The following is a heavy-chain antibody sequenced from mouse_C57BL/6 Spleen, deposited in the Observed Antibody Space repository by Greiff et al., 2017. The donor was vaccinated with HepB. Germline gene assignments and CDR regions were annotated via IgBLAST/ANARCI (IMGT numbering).Heavy chain of an antibody. V-gene: IGHV14-4*01. J-gene: IGHJ3*01. CDR3: TKVYGNYWFAY. CDR1: GFNIKDDY. Sequence: VQLQQSGAELVRPGASVKLSCTASGFNIKDDYMHWVKQRPEQGLEWIGWIDPENGDTEYASKFQGKATITADTSSNTAYLQLSSLTSEDTAVYYCTKVYGNYWFAYWGQGTLVTVSA. D-gene: IGHD2-1*01. CDR2: IDPENGDT.